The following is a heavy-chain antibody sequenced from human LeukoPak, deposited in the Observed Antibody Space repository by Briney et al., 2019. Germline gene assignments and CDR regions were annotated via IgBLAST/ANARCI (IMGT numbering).Heavy chain of an antibody. V-gene: IGHV4-30-4*08. D-gene: IGHD2-2*01. CDR1: GYSISSGYY. J-gene: IGHJ5*02. CDR2: INYSGNT. Sequence: SETLSLTCAVSGYSISSGYYWGWIRQPPGKGLEWIGYINYSGNTFHYNPSLKDRVTISVDTSKNRFSLRLSSVTAADTAVYYCASTNCSSASCYGANWFDPWGQGTLVTVSS. CDR3: ASTNCSSASCYGANWFDP.